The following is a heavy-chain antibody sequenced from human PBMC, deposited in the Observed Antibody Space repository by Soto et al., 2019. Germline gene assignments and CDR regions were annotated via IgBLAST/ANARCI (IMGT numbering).Heavy chain of an antibody. CDR3: ARGPRYCSGGRCYYFDY. CDR2: IYSGGST. D-gene: IGHD2-15*01. V-gene: IGHV3-53*01. Sequence: GSLRLSCAASGFTVSSNYMSWVRQAPGKGLEWVSVIYSGGSTYYADSVKGRFTISRDNSKNTLYLQMNSLRAEDTAVYYCARGPRYCSGGRCYYFDYWGQGTLVTVSS. CDR1: GFTVSSNY. J-gene: IGHJ4*02.